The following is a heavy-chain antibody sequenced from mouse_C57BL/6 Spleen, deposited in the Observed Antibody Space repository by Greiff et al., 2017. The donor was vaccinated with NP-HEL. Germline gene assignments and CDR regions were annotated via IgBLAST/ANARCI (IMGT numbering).Heavy chain of an antibody. CDR2: ISSGSRTI. V-gene: IGHV5-17*01. Sequence: EVKVEESGGGLVKPGGSLKLSCAASGFTFSDYGMHWVRQAPEKGLEWVAYISSGSRTIYYADTVKGRFTISRDNAKNTLFLQMTSLRSEDTAMYYCARPTYYSNLFAYWGQGTLVTVSA. CDR1: GFTFSDYG. CDR3: ARPTYYSNLFAY. D-gene: IGHD2-5*01. J-gene: IGHJ3*01.